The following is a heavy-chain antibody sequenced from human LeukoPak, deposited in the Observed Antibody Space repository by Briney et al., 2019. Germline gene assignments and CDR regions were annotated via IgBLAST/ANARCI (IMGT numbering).Heavy chain of an antibody. Sequence: SETLSLTCTVSGGSISSYYWSWIRQPPGKGLEWIGYIYYSGSTNYNSSLKSRVTISVDTSKNQFSLKLSSVTAADTAVYYCARVPRTYSSGWSGALTGYFDYWGQGTLVTVSS. CDR1: GGSISSYY. V-gene: IGHV4-59*01. D-gene: IGHD6-19*01. CDR2: IYYSGST. CDR3: ARVPRTYSSGWSGALTGYFDY. J-gene: IGHJ4*02.